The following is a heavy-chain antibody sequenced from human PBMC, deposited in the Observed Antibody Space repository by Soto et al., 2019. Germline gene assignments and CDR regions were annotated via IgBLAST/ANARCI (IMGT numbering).Heavy chain of an antibody. J-gene: IGHJ3*02. Sequence: EVQLVESGGGLVQPGGSLRLSCAASEFTFSDHYIDWVRQAPGKGLEWVGRARNKAKSYTTAYAASVKDRFTISRDDSKKSVYLQMNSQKPEDSVVYYCARVGDYYDSKNYSLDALDIWGQGTMVTVSS. CDR1: EFTFSDHY. CDR2: ARNKAKSYTT. D-gene: IGHD3-22*01. CDR3: ARVGDYYDSKNYSLDALDI. V-gene: IGHV3-72*01.